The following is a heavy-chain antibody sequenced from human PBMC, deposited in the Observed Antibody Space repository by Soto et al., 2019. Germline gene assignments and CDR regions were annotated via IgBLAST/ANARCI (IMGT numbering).Heavy chain of an antibody. CDR2: ISSSSSYI. Sequence: GGSLSLSCAASGFTFSSYSMNCVRQAPGKGLEWVSSISSSSSYIYYADSVKGRFTISRDNAKISLYLQMNSLRAEDTAVYYCARDRGSDYGDPVLFFYYYMDGWGKGTTVTVSS. J-gene: IGHJ6*03. D-gene: IGHD4-17*01. V-gene: IGHV3-21*01. CDR1: GFTFSSYS. CDR3: ARDRGSDYGDPVLFFYYYMDG.